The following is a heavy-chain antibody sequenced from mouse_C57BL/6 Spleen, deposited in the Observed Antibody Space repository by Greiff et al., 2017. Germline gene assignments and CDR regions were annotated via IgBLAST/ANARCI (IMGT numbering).Heavy chain of an antibody. CDR2: IWTGGGT. CDR3: ARPSYYGSSLAGFAY. Sequence: VQLVESGPGLVAPSQSLSITCTVSGFSLTSYAISWVRQPPGKGLEWLGVIWTGGGTNYNSALNSRLSTSTDNSKSQVFLKMNSLQTDDTARYYCARPSYYGSSLAGFAYWGQGTLVTVSA. CDR1: GFSLTSYA. V-gene: IGHV2-9-1*01. D-gene: IGHD1-1*01. J-gene: IGHJ3*01.